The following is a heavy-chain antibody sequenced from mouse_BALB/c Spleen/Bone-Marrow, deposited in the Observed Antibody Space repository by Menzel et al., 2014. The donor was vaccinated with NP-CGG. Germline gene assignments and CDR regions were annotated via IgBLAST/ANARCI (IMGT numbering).Heavy chain of an antibody. V-gene: IGHV1S81*02. J-gene: IGHJ3*01. CDR1: GYTFTSYW. CDR2: INPSNGRA. CDR3: ARAGGYDGFAH. Sequence: QVQLQQSGAELVKPGASVKLSCKASGYTFTSYWMHWVKQRPGQGLEWIGEINPSNGRADYNEKFRSKATLTVDRSSSTAYMQLSSLTSEDSAVYYCARAGGYDGFAHWGQGTLVTVSA. D-gene: IGHD2-2*01.